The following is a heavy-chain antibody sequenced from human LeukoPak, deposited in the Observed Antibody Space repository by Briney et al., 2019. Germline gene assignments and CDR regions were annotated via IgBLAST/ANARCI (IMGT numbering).Heavy chain of an antibody. CDR2: IYYSGST. CDR1: GGSISSSIYY. D-gene: IGHD1-26*01. CDR3: ARVRVSGSYLYYFDS. J-gene: IGHJ4*02. V-gene: IGHV4-39*06. Sequence: SETLSLTCTVSGGSISSSIYYWGWIRQPPGKGLEWIGSIYYSGSTYYNPSLKSRLTISVDTSKNQFTLKVNSVTAADTAVYYCARVRVSGSYLYYFDSWGQGNLVTVSS.